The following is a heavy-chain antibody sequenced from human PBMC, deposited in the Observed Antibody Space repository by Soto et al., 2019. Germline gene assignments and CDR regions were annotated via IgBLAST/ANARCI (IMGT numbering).Heavy chain of an antibody. D-gene: IGHD4-17*01. CDR3: ARDLYGDYGDY. Sequence: QVQLVQSGAEVKKPGASVKVSCKASGYTFTSYYMHWVRQAPGQGLEWMGIINPSGGSTSYAQKFQGRVTMTRDTSTSTVYLELSSLRSEDTAVYYCARDLYGDYGDYWGQGTLVTVSS. CDR1: GYTFTSYY. V-gene: IGHV1-46*03. J-gene: IGHJ4*02. CDR2: INPSGGST.